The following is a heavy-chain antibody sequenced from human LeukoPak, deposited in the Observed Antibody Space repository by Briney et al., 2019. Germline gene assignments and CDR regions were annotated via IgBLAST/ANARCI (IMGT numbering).Heavy chain of an antibody. CDR2: INQDESEK. D-gene: IGHD1-7*01. J-gene: IGHJ6*03. CDR3: ARGITGTNYYYYMDV. CDR1: GFIFSRYW. Sequence: PGGSLRLSCATSGFIFSRYWMSWVRQAPGKGLEWVANINQDESEKNYVDSVKGRFTISRDNAKNSLDLQMNSLRAEDTAVYYRARGITGTNYYYYMDVWGKGTTVTVSS. V-gene: IGHV3-7*03.